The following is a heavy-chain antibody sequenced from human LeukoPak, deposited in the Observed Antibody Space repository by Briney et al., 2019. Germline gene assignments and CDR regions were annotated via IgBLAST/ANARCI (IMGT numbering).Heavy chain of an antibody. CDR2: ISYDGSNK. Sequence: GSLRLSCAASGFTFGSYGMHWVRQAPGKGLEWVAVISYDGSNKYYADSVKGRFTISRDNSKNTLYLQMNSLRAEDTAVYYCAALVSPGWTPLLWFGDLGLDYWGQGALVTVSS. CDR1: GFTFGSYG. CDR3: AALVSPGWTPLLWFGDLGLDY. J-gene: IGHJ4*02. V-gene: IGHV3-30*03. D-gene: IGHD3-10*01.